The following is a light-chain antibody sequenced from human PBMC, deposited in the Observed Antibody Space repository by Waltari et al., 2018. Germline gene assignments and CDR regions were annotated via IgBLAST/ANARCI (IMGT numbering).Light chain of an antibody. Sequence: EIVLIQSPAILSFSPGERATLSCRASQSVGTYLAWDQQRPGQSPRLLIYDTSYRATGIPARFSGSGSETDFTLTISSLQPEDFAVYYCQQRRNWPLTFGGGTRVQI. CDR3: QQRRNWPLT. CDR1: QSVGTY. CDR2: DTS. V-gene: IGKV3-11*01. J-gene: IGKJ4*01.